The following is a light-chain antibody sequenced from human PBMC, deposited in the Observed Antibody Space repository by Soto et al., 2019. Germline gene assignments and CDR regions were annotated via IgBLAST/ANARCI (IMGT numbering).Light chain of an antibody. V-gene: IGKV3D-15*01. Sequence: EIVMTQSPVTLSVSPGERATISCRASQSVRSNLAWYQQKPGQAPSLLIYAASTRATGIPARFSGSGAGTEFPLTISRLQYEDFAVYYCQQYYNSVTFGQGTRLEIK. J-gene: IGKJ5*01. CDR2: AAS. CDR3: QQYYNSVT. CDR1: QSVRSN.